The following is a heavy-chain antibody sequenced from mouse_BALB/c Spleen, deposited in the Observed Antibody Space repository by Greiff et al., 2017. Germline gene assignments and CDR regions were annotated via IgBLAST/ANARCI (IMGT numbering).Heavy chain of an antibody. CDR1: GFSLTGYG. CDR2: IWGDGST. CDR3: ARDDEYGNYWFAY. D-gene: IGHD2-10*02. J-gene: IGHJ3*01. Sequence: VQLQQSGPGLVAPSQSLSITCTVSGFSLTGYGVNWVRQPPGKGLEWLGMIWGDGSTDYNSALKSRLSISKDNSKSQVFLKMNSLQTDDTARYYCARDDEYGNYWFAYWGQGTLVTVSA. V-gene: IGHV2-6-7*01.